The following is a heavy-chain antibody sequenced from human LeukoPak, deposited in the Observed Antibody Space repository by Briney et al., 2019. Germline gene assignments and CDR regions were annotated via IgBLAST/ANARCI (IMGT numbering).Heavy chain of an antibody. J-gene: IGHJ5*01. Sequence: WVRQAPGKGLEWIGSIYYSGRPYYNPSLKSRVTISVDTSKNQFSLKLSSVTAADTAVYYCARVYSISWHGPPYNWFDSWGQGTLVTVSS. D-gene: IGHD6-13*01. CDR2: IYYSGRP. V-gene: IGHV4-39*07. CDR3: ARVYSISWHGPPYNWFDS.